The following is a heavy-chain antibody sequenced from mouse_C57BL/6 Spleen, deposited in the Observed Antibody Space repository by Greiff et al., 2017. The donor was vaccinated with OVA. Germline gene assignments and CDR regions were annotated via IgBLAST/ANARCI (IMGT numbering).Heavy chain of an antibody. V-gene: IGHV5-4*01. CDR3: ARDRGYFDY. CDR2: ISDGGSYT. Sequence: EVQRVESGGGLVKPGGSLKLSCAASGFTFSSYAMSWVRPTPEKRLAWVATISDGGSYTYSPDNVKGRFTISRDNAKNNLYLQMSHLKSEDTAMYYCARDRGYFDYWGQGTTLTVSS. J-gene: IGHJ2*01. CDR1: GFTFSSYA.